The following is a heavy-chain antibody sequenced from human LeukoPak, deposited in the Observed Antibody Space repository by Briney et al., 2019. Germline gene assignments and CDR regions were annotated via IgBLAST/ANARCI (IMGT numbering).Heavy chain of an antibody. J-gene: IGHJ4*02. CDR2: INPNSGGT. CDR1: GYTFTGYY. Sequence: ASVKVSCKASGYTFTGYYMHWVRQAPGQGLEWMGWINPNSGGTNYAQKFQGRVTMTRDTSISTAYMELSSLRSDDTAVYYCARDLTLGYCSGGSCYSGYFDYWGQGTLVTVSS. CDR3: ARDLTLGYCSGGSCYSGYFDY. V-gene: IGHV1-2*02. D-gene: IGHD2-15*01.